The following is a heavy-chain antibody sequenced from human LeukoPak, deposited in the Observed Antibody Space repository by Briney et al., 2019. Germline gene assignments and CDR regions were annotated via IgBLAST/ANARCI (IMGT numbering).Heavy chain of an antibody. V-gene: IGHV1-18*01. J-gene: IGHJ3*02. CDR1: GYTFTSYG. CDR2: ISAYNGNT. CDR3: ARSVDYYGSGSYYNGLDAFDI. Sequence: ASVKVSCKASGYTFTSYGISWVRQAPGQGLEWMGWISAYNGNTNYAQKLQGRVTMTTDTSTSTAYMELRSLRSDDTAVYYCARSVDYYGSGSYYNGLDAFDIWGQGTMVTVSS. D-gene: IGHD3-10*01.